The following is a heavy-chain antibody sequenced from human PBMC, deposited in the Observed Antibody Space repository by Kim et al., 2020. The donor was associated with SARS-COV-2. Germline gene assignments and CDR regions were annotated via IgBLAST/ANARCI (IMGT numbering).Heavy chain of an antibody. Sequence: TRYSPSFQGQVTISADKSISTAYLQWSSLKASDTAMYYCARLQHTVVVDYWGQGTLVTVSS. J-gene: IGHJ4*02. CDR3: ARLQHTVVVDY. CDR2: T. V-gene: IGHV5-51*01. D-gene: IGHD2-21*01.